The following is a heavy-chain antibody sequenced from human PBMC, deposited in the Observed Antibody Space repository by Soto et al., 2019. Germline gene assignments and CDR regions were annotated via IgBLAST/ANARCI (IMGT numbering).Heavy chain of an antibody. CDR2: IDPSDSYT. J-gene: IGHJ6*02. D-gene: IGHD3-10*01. Sequence: GESLKISCNGSGYSFTSYWISWVRQMPGKGLEWMGRIDPSDSYTNYSPSFQGHVTISADKSISTAYLQWSSLKASDTAMYYCAKSRDYYYYYYYGMDVWGQGTKVTVSS. V-gene: IGHV5-10-1*01. CDR3: AKSRDYYYYYYYGMDV. CDR1: GYSFTSYW.